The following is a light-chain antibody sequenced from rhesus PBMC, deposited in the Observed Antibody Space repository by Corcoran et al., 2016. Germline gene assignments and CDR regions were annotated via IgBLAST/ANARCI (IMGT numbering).Light chain of an antibody. CDR1: QSLLDSEDGNTY. CDR3: MQGIEYPFT. CDR2: EVS. Sequence: DIVLTQTPLSLQVTPGEPASISCRSSQSLLDSEDGNTYLEWYLKKPGQSPQPCIYEVSTRPSGVPDRFSGSGEDTVVTLKISRLGAENVGVYYCMQGIEYPFTFGPGTKLDIK. J-gene: IGKJ3*01. V-gene: IGKV2S20*01.